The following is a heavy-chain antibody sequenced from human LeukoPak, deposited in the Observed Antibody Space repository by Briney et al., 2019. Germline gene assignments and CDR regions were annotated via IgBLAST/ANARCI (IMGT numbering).Heavy chain of an antibody. CDR2: IYSSGST. CDR1: GFTVSSNY. CDR3: ARDLRRSSSYYFDY. J-gene: IGHJ4*02. V-gene: IGHV3-66*01. Sequence: GGSLRLSCAASGFTVSSNYMSWVRQAPGKGLEWVSVIYSSGSTYYADSVKGRFTISRDNSKNTLYLQMNSLRAEDTAVYYCARDLRRSSSYYFDYWGQGTLVTVSS. D-gene: IGHD3-10*01.